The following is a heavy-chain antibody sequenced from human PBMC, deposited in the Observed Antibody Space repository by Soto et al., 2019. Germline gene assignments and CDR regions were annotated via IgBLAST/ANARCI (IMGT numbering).Heavy chain of an antibody. V-gene: IGHV3-30-3*01. D-gene: IGHD3-10*01. J-gene: IGHJ3*02. Sequence: QVQLVESGGGVVQPGRSLRLSCAASGFTFSSYAMHWVRQAPGKGLEWVAVISYDGSNKYYADSVKGRFTISRDNSKNTLYLQMNSLRAEDTAVYYCARVYGSGSSHAFDIWGQGTMVTVSS. CDR1: GFTFSSYA. CDR3: ARVYGSGSSHAFDI. CDR2: ISYDGSNK.